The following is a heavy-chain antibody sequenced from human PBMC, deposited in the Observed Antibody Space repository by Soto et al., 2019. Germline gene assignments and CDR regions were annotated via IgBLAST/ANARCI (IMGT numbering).Heavy chain of an antibody. J-gene: IGHJ4*02. CDR1: GFVFRSYW. CDR3: ARDGVAAGLYLDN. CDR2: INQDGSEK. Sequence: GGSLRLSCAASGFVFRSYWMSWVRQAPGKGLEWVANINQDGSEKYYVDSARGRFIISRDNAENSLYLQMNSLRAEDTALYYCARDGVAAGLYLDNWGQGTLVTVSS. V-gene: IGHV3-7*01. D-gene: IGHD2-15*01.